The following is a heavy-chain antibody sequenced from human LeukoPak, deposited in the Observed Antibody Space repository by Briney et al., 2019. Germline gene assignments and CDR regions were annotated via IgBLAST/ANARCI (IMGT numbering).Heavy chain of an antibody. Sequence: SETLSLTCTVSGGSISSYYWSWIRQPAGKGLEWLGRIYTTGSNNYNLSLKSRVTMSVDTSKNQFSLKLRPVTAADTAVYYCATGESRPGTFDIWGQGTMVTVSS. CDR3: ATGESRPGTFDI. CDR1: GGSISSYY. D-gene: IGHD1-14*01. V-gene: IGHV4-4*07. J-gene: IGHJ3*02. CDR2: IYTTGSN.